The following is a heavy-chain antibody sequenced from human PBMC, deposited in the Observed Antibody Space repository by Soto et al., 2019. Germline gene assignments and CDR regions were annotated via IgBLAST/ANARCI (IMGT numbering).Heavy chain of an antibody. Sequence: DVQLVESGGGVVQPGGSLRLSCAASGLSFNIYWMHWVRQVPGKGLVWLARINSDGSHTIYVDSVKRRFTISRDNAKNTVFLQMDSLRDEDTGVYYCAGGMAGLDVWGQGTTVTVSS. J-gene: IGHJ6*02. V-gene: IGHV3-74*01. CDR1: GLSFNIYW. CDR3: AGGMAGLDV. CDR2: INSDGSHT.